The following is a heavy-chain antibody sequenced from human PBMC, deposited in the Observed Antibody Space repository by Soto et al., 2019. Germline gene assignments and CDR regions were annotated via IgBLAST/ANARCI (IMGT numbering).Heavy chain of an antibody. CDR2: IIPIFGTG. CDR3: ARARTSSCPVGCWFDP. V-gene: IGHV1-69*12. J-gene: IGHJ5*02. Sequence: QVQLVQSGAEVKKPGSSVKVSCKASGGTFSSYAISWVRQAPGQGLECMGGIIPIFGTGHYAQKFQGRVTITADESTSTAYMELSSLRSEDTAVHYCARARTSSCPVGCWFDPWGQGTLVTVSS. CDR1: GGTFSSYA. D-gene: IGHD2-15*01.